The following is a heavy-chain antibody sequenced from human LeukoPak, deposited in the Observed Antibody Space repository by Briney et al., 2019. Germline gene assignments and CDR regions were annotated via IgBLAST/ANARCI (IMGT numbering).Heavy chain of an antibody. Sequence: SETLSLTCAVSGDSISSGDYSWSWIRQPPGKGLEWIGYIYYSGSTNYNPSLKSRVTISVDTSKNQFSLKLSSVTAADTAVYYCARGAWGYDSSGYYYHYYYYMDVWGKGTTVTISS. D-gene: IGHD3-22*01. CDR2: IYYSGST. CDR1: GDSISSGDYS. J-gene: IGHJ6*03. V-gene: IGHV4-61*08. CDR3: ARGAWGYDSSGYYYHYYYYMDV.